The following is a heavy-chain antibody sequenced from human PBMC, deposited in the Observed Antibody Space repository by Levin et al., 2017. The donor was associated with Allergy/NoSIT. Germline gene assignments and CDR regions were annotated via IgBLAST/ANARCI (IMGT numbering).Heavy chain of an antibody. D-gene: IGHD3-10*01. J-gene: IGHJ3*02. Sequence: GESLKISCKASGYTFTSYGISWVRQAPGQGLEWMGWISAYNGNTNYAQKLQGRVTMTTDTSTSTDYMELRSLRYDDTAVYYCARMPYYYGSGSYLSGAFDIWGQGTMVTVSS. CDR2: ISAYNGNT. CDR3: ARMPYYYGSGSYLSGAFDI. CDR1: GYTFTSYG. V-gene: IGHV1-18*01.